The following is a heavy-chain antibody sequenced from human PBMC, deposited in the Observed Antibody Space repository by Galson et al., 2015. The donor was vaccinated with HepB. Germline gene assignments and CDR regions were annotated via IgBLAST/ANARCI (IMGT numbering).Heavy chain of an antibody. CDR3: ARKAVVVPAPGRYYYYGMDV. CDR2: IYCSGSA. CDR1: GGSVSSGSYY. V-gene: IGHV4-61*01. J-gene: IGHJ6*02. D-gene: IGHD2-2*01. Sequence: SETLSLTCTVSGGSVSSGSYYWSWIRQPPGKGLEWIGYIYCSGSANYNPSLKSRVTISVDTSKNQFSLKLSSVTAADTAVYYCARKAVVVPAPGRYYYYGMDVWGQGTTVTVSS.